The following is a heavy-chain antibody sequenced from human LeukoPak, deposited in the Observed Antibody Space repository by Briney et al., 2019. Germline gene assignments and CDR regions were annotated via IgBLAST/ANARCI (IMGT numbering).Heavy chain of an antibody. Sequence: PGGSLRLSCAASGFTFSSYSMSWIRQAPGKGLEWVSYISSSGSTIYYADSVKGRFTISRDNAKNSLYLQMNSRRAEDTAVYYCARRLRFLEHLGAFDIWGQGTMVTVSS. V-gene: IGHV3-48*04. CDR3: ARRLRFLEHLGAFDI. D-gene: IGHD3-3*01. CDR2: ISSSGSTI. CDR1: GFTFSSYS. J-gene: IGHJ3*02.